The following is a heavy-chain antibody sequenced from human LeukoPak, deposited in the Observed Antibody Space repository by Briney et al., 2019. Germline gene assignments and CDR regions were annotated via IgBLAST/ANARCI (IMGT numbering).Heavy chain of an antibody. D-gene: IGHD1-1*01. J-gene: IGHJ4*02. CDR3: ALGTYFDY. CDR2: INTDGSST. Sequence: GGSLRLSCEASGITFSNYWMHWVRQAPGKGLVWVSRINTDGSSTNYADSAQGRFTVSRDNAKITLYLQMDSLRAEDTAIYYCALGTYFDYWGQGTLVTVSS. V-gene: IGHV3-74*01. CDR1: GITFSNYW.